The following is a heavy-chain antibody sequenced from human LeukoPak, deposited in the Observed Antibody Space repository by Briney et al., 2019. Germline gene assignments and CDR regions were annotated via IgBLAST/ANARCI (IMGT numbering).Heavy chain of an antibody. D-gene: IGHD6-19*01. CDR1: GFTFSSYG. CDR3: AKAGIAVAGYYGMDV. Sequence: GGSLRLSCAASGFTFSSYGVHWVRQAPGKGLEWVAVISYDGSNKYYADSVKGRFTISRDNSKNTLYLQMNSLRAEDTAVYYCAKAGIAVAGYYGMDVWGQGTTVTVSS. J-gene: IGHJ6*02. CDR2: ISYDGSNK. V-gene: IGHV3-30*18.